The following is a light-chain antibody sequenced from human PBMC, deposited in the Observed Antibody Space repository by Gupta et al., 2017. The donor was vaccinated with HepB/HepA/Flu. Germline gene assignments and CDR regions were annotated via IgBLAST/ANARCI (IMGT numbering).Light chain of an antibody. V-gene: IGKV3-15*01. CDR1: QSVSNN. CDR3: QQKNNWLIS. J-gene: IGKJ5*01. CDR2: GAS. Sequence: EIVMTQSPATLSVSPGERATLSCRTSQSVSNNLAWYQQKPGQAPRLLIYGASTRTTGIPARFSGAGYGTQFTLTISSLQSEDFAVYYCQQKNNWLISFGQGTRVESK.